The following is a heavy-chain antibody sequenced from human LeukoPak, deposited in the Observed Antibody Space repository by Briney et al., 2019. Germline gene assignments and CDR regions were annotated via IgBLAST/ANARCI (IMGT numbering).Heavy chain of an antibody. D-gene: IGHD3-3*01. CDR2: IYYSGSS. V-gene: IGHV4-39*01. CDR3: ARLGVTFDI. CDR1: GGSISSSSYY. J-gene: IGHJ3*02. Sequence: PSETLSLTCTVSGGSISSSSYYWGWIRQPPGKGLEWIGSIYYSGSSYCNPSLKSRVTISVDTSKNLFSLKLSSVTAADTAVYYCARLGVTFDIWGQGTMVIVSS.